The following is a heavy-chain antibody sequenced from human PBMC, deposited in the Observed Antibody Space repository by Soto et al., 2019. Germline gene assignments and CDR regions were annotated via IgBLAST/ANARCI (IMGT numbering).Heavy chain of an antibody. CDR2: INTYNGHT. D-gene: IGHD2-15*01. CDR3: ARDRGYCSGGTCTSDWFDP. CDR1: GYTFTIFG. J-gene: IGHJ5*02. Sequence: GASVKVSCKASGYTFTIFGISCVLQSPLQWLEWMGWINTYNGHTNYAQNLQGWVTMTTDTSTTTAYMELRSLRSDDTAVYYCARDRGYCSGGTCTSDWFDPWGQGTLVTVSS. V-gene: IGHV1-18*01.